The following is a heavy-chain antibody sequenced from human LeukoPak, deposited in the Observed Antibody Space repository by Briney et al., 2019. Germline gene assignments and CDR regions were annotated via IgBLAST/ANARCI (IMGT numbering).Heavy chain of an antibody. CDR3: ASPLGYCSGGSCGY. J-gene: IGHJ4*02. D-gene: IGHD2-15*01. CDR2: INPNSGGT. Sequence: ASVKVSCKASGYTCTGYYMYWVRQAPGQGLEWMGRINPNSGGTNYAQKFQGRVTMTRDTSISTAYMELSRLRSDDTAVYYCASPLGYCSGGSCGYWGQGTLVTVSS. V-gene: IGHV1-2*06. CDR1: GYTCTGYY.